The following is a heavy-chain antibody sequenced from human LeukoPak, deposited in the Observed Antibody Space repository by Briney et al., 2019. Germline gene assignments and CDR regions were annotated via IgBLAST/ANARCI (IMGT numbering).Heavy chain of an antibody. V-gene: IGHV3-30*18. CDR2: ISYDGSNK. CDR3: AKDPYTSRYNWFDP. Sequence: GGSLRLSCAASGFTFSSYGMHWVRQAPGKGLEWVAVISYDGSNKYYADSVKGRFTISRDNSNNTLYLQMNSLRADDTAVYYCAKDPYTSRYNWFDPWGQGTLVTVSS. J-gene: IGHJ5*02. D-gene: IGHD6-13*01. CDR1: GFTFSSYG.